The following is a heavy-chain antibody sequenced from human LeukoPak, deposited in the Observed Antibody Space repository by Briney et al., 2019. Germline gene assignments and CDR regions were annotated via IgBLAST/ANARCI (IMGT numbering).Heavy chain of an antibody. D-gene: IGHD3-22*01. J-gene: IGHJ1*01. V-gene: IGHV3-11*06. CDR2: IRTSSNYK. CDR3: ARHGLYDSSDYWTFQH. Sequence: GGSLRLSCAASGFTSSDYYMSCIRQAPGNGLEWVSYIRTSSNYKNYADSVQGRFTISRDNAKSSLYLQRNGLRAVDTAVYYCARHGLYDSSDYWTFQHWGQGTLVTVSS. CDR1: GFTSSDYY.